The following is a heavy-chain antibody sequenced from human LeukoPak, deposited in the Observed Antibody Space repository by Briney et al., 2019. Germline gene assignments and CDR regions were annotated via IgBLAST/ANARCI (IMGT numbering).Heavy chain of an antibody. J-gene: IGHJ6*02. D-gene: IGHD5-18*01. CDR3: ASESKPTWIQAYYYGMDV. CDR1: GYTFTSYA. V-gene: IGHV7-4-1*02. CDR2: INTNTGNP. Sequence: ASVKVSCKASGYTFTSYAMNWVRQAPGQGLEWMGWINTNTGNPTYAQGFTGRFVFSLDTSVSTAYLQISSLKAEDTAVYYCASESKPTWIQAYYYGMDVWGQGTTVTVSS.